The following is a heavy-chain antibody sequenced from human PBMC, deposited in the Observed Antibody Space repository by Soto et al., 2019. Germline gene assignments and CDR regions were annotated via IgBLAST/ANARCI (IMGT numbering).Heavy chain of an antibody. CDR3: ARGRVSVVKVYYYYGMDV. CDR1: GGSFSGYY. V-gene: IGHV4-34*01. Sequence: PSETLSLTCAVYGGSFSGYYWSWIRQPPGKGLEWIGEINHSGSTNYNPSLKSRVTISVDTSKNQFSLKLSSVTAADTAVYYCARGRVSVVKVYYYYGMDVWGQGTTVTVS. CDR2: INHSGST. D-gene: IGHD3-22*01. J-gene: IGHJ6*02.